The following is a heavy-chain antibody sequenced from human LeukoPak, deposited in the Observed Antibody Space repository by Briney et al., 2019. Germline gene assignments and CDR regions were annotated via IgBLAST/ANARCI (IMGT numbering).Heavy chain of an antibody. CDR1: GDSISSSAYT. V-gene: IGHV4-39*07. Sequence: SETLSLTCTVSGDSISSSAYTWGWIRQPPGKGLEWTGAVYSSGNTHYNPSLKSRVTMSVDTSKNQCSLTLSSVTAADTAVYYCARDLHEYYYDSSGSYWGQGTLVTVSS. CDR2: VYSSGNT. J-gene: IGHJ4*02. CDR3: ARDLHEYYYDSSGSY. D-gene: IGHD3-22*01.